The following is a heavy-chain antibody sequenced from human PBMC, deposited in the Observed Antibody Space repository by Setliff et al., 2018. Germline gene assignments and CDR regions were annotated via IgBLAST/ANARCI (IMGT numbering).Heavy chain of an antibody. CDR3: ARRHCSGGSCYSLNYFDY. D-gene: IGHD2-15*01. CDR2: IYHSGST. J-gene: IGHJ4*02. CDR1: GYSISSGYY. Sequence: PSETLSLTCAVSGYSISSGYYWGWIRQPPGKGLEWIGEIYHSGSTYYNPSLKSRVTISVDTSKKQFSLKLSSVTAADTAVYYCARRHCSGGSCYSLNYFDYWGQGTLVTAPQ. V-gene: IGHV4-38-2*01.